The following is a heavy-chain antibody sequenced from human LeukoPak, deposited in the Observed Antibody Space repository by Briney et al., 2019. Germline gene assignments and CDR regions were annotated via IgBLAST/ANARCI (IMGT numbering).Heavy chain of an antibody. CDR2: IKQDGSEK. CDR1: GFTFSSYW. CDR3: ARPCRNRDGYNYWAFDI. J-gene: IGHJ3*02. Sequence: HPGGSLRLSCAASGFTFSSYWMSWVRQAPGKGLEWVANIKQDGSEKYYVDSVKGRFTISRDNAKNSLYLQMNSLRAEDTAVYYCARPCRNRDGYNYWAFDIWGQGTMVTVSS. D-gene: IGHD5-24*01. V-gene: IGHV3-7*01.